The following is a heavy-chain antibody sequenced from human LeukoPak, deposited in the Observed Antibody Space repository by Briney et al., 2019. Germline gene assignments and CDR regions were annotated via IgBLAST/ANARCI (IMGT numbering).Heavy chain of an antibody. J-gene: IGHJ4*02. CDR3: AKDRKWELLPTGEDY. CDR1: GFTLNNYG. D-gene: IGHD1-26*01. V-gene: IGHV3-30*02. Sequence: GGSLRLSCAASGFTLNNYGIHWVRQAPGKGLEWVAFIRCDGKNEYYADSVKGRFTISRDNSKNTLYLQMNSLRAEDTAVYYCAKDRKWELLPTGEDYWGQGTLVTVSS. CDR2: IRCDGKNE.